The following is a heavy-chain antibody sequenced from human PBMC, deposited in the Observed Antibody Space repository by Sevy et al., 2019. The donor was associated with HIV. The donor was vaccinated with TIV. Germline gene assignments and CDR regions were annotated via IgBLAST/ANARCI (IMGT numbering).Heavy chain of an antibody. CDR3: ARERTYLFDY. V-gene: IGHV3-33*01. J-gene: IGHJ4*02. CDR1: GFTFGSYG. Sequence: GGSLRLSCVASGFTFGSYGMLWVRQAPGKGLEWVADIWFDGSNIHYADSVRGRFTISRDNSKNTLFLHMSSLRVEDTAVYYCARERTYLFDYCGQGTLVTVSS. CDR2: IWFDGSNI.